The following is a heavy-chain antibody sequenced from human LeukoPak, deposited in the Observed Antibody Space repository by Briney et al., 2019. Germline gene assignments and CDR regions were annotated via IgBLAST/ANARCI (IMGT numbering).Heavy chain of an antibody. J-gene: IGHJ4*02. CDR3: ARGPNSNWSGLDF. D-gene: IGHD6-6*01. CDR1: GFSLSGHW. Sequence: GGSLRLSCIASGFSLSGHWMHWARQLPGKGLVWVSRISPTGSTTSYADSVKGRFTVSRDNAKNTLYLQVNNLRAEDTAVYYCARGPNSNWSGLDFWGQGTLLTVSS. V-gene: IGHV3-74*01. CDR2: ISPTGSTT.